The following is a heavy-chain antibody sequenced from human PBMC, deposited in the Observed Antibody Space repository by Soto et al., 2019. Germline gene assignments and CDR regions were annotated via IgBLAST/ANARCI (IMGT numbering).Heavy chain of an antibody. CDR2: ILYDGSNK. V-gene: IGHV3-33*01. Sequence: QVQLVESGGGVVQPGRSLRLSCAASGFTFSSYGMNWVRQAPGKGLVWVAVILYDGSNKYYADSVKGRFTMSRDNSKNTLYLQMNCLRAEDRAVYYCAREGNRHSSSIFPDYWGQGTLVSVSS. CDR3: AREGNRHSSSIFPDY. D-gene: IGHD6-13*01. CDR1: GFTFSSYG. J-gene: IGHJ4*02.